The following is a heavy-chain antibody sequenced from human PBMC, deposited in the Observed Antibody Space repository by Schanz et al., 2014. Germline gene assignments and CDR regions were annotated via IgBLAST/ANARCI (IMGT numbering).Heavy chain of an antibody. CDR3: ARLDPYCRSGTCSRAFDF. CDR1: GFNSDDYA. V-gene: IGHV3-9*02. Sequence: EVQVVESGGGLLQPGGSLRLSCTASGFNSDDYAMHWVRQAPGKGLEWVSNIPWNGAAIGYAGSVRGRFTISRDSAKNSLYLQMNSLRPEDTALYYCARLDPYCRSGTCSRAFDFWGQGTLVTVSS. J-gene: IGHJ4*02. CDR2: IPWNGAAI. D-gene: IGHD2-15*01.